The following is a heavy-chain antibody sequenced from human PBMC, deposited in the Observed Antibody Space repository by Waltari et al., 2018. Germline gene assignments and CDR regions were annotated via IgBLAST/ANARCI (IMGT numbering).Heavy chain of an antibody. CDR3: AIKGIYCSSTSCYTGFDP. CDR2: IYYSGST. CDR1: GGSISSGDYY. Sequence: QVQLQESGPGLVKPSQTLSLTCTVSGGSISSGDYYWSWIRQPPGKGLEWIGYIYYSGSTYDNPSLKSRVTISGDTSKNQFSLKLSSVTAADTAVYYCAIKGIYCSSTSCYTGFDPWGQGTLVTVSS. D-gene: IGHD2-2*02. J-gene: IGHJ5*02. V-gene: IGHV4-30-4*08.